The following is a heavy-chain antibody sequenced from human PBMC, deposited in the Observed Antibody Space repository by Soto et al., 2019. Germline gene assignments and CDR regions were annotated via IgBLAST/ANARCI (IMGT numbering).Heavy chain of an antibody. Sequence: SETLSLTCTVSGGSMSSYYWSWIRQPPGKGLEWIGYISYSGSTNYNPSLKSRVTMSVDTSKNQFSLKLSSVTAADTAVYYSARVRSYGPYYFDYLGQGTLVTVSS. V-gene: IGHV4-59*01. J-gene: IGHJ4*02. CDR2: ISYSGST. D-gene: IGHD3-16*01. CDR1: GGSMSSYY. CDR3: ARVRSYGPYYFDY.